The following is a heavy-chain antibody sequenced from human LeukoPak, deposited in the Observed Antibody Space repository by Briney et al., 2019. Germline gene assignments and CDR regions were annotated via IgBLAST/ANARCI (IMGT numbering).Heavy chain of an antibody. D-gene: IGHD3-10*01. V-gene: IGHV1-2*02. J-gene: IGHJ4*02. Sequence: GASVKVSCKASGYTFXXXXMHWXXXXXXXGXEWXGWINPNSGXXNXAQKFQGRVTMTRDTSISTAYMELSRLRSDDTAVYYCARGNLVRGVIPFWGQGTLVTVSS. CDR1: GYTFXXXX. CDR3: ARGNLVRGVIPF. CDR2: INPNSGXX.